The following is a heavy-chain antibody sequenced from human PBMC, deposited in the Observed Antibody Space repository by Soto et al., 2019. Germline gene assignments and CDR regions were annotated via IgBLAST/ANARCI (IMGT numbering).Heavy chain of an antibody. J-gene: IGHJ4*02. CDR1: GGSFSGYY. Sequence: SETLSLTCAVYGGSFSGYYWSWIRQPPGKGLEWIGEINHSGSTNYNPSLKSRVTISVDTSKNQFSLKLSSVTAADTAVYYCARSDVDTEKDIVVVVAATSFDYWGQGTLVTVSS. CDR3: ARSDVDTEKDIVVVVAATSFDY. D-gene: IGHD2-15*01. V-gene: IGHV4-34*01. CDR2: INHSGST.